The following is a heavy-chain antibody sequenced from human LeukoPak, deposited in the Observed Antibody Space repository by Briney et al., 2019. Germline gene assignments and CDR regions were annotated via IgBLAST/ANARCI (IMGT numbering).Heavy chain of an antibody. D-gene: IGHD3-22*01. CDR2: IYHSGST. Sequence: SQTLSLTCTVSGGSISSGGYPWSWIRQPPGKGLEWIGYIYHSGSTYYNPSLKSRVTISVDRSKYQFSLKLSSVTAADTAVYYCARASDDSSFFDYWGQGTLVTVSS. J-gene: IGHJ4*02. CDR3: ARASDDSSFFDY. CDR1: GGSISSGGYP. V-gene: IGHV4-30-2*01.